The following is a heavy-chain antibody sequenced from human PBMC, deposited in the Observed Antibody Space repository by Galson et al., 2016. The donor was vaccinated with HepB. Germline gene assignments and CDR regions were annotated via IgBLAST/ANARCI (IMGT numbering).Heavy chain of an antibody. Sequence: SLRLSCAASGITFRKYGMSWVRQAPGKGLEWVSGISGDDDTYYADSVKGRFTISRDKSKTTVYLQMNNLRAEDTALYYCAHWLYGDYDSWGQGTLVTASS. CDR3: AHWLYGDYDS. V-gene: IGHV3-23*01. CDR1: GITFRKYG. D-gene: IGHD4-17*01. J-gene: IGHJ5*01. CDR2: ISGDDDT.